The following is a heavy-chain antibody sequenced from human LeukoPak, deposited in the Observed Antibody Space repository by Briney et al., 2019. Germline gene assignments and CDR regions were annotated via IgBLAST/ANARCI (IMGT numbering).Heavy chain of an antibody. D-gene: IGHD2-8*02. V-gene: IGHV3-23*01. CDR1: GFTFSSFS. CDR3: AKRGLYGTVPFYGMDV. CDR2: IGRTT. J-gene: IGHJ6*02. Sequence: QPGGSLRLSCAASGFTFSSFSMSWVRQAPGKGLEYVSGIGRTTYYAESVKGRFTIFRDNSKNTLFLQMNSLRAEDTAVYYCAKRGLYGTVPFYGMDVWGQGTTVTVSS.